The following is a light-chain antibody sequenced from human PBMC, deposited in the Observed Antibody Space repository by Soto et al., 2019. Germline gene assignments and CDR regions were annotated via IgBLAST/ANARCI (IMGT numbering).Light chain of an antibody. J-gene: IGKJ4*01. V-gene: IGKV1-5*03. CDR1: QTISSW. CDR3: QQVNSFPLT. Sequence: DIQMTQSPSTLSGSVGDRVTITCRASQTISSWLAWYQQKPGKAPKLLIYKASTLKSGVPSRFSGSGSGTDFTLTISSLQPEDFATYHCQQVNSFPLTFGGGTKVDIK. CDR2: KAS.